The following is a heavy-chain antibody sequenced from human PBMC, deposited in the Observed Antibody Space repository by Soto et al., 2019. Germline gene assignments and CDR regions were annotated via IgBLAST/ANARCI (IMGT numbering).Heavy chain of an antibody. CDR1: GGTFSRDA. D-gene: IGHD2-15*01. CDR2: IVPMFGSP. V-gene: IGHV1-69*13. CDR3: ARDQGGLPFDY. J-gene: IGHJ4*02. Sequence: SVKVSCKXSGGTFSRDATSWARQAPGQGLEWMGGIVPMFGSPNYAQKFQGRVTITADDSASTVYMELSSLRFEDTAVYYCARDQGGLPFDYWGQRTLVTVS.